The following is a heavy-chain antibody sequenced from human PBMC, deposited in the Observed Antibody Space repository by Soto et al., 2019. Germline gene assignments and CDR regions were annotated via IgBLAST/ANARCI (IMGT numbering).Heavy chain of an antibody. J-gene: IGHJ6*02. Sequence: EVQLVESGGGLVQPGGSLRLSCAASEFAFNTYWMHWVRQVPGKGLEWVSRINGDGITRTYADSVKGRFTTSRDNAENILYLQMNSLRAEATAVYYCARDKAYGLDVWGQGTTVTVSS. CDR3: ARDKAYGLDV. V-gene: IGHV3-74*01. CDR1: EFAFNTYW. CDR2: INGDGITR.